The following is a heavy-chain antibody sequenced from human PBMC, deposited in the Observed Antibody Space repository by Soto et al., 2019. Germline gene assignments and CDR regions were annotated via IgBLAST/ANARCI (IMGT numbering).Heavy chain of an antibody. CDR2: MNPNSGNT. J-gene: IGHJ4*02. D-gene: IGHD2-8*01. V-gene: IGHV1-8*01. CDR3: ARGLRYCTNGVCYEIFDY. CDR1: GYTFTSYD. Sequence: GASVKVSCKASGYTFTSYDINWVRQATGQGLEWMGWMNPNSGNTGYAQKFQGRVTMTRNTSISTAYMELSSLRSEDTAVYYCARGLRYCTNGVCYEIFDYWGQGTLVTVSS.